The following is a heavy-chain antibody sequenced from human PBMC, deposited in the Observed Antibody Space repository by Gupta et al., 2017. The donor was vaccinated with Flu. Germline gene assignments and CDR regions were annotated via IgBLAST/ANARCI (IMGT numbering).Heavy chain of an antibody. V-gene: IGHV3-33*01. Sequence: TFRMCGMHWARQAAVKGLEWVAVIWSNGINTYYSDSVKGRFTFSRDNSKNTLSLQMNSLTAEDTAVYYCVRERGPFNGFDIWGQGTMVTVSS. CDR3: VRERGPFNGFDI. J-gene: IGHJ3*02. CDR2: IWSNGINT. CDR1: TFRMCG.